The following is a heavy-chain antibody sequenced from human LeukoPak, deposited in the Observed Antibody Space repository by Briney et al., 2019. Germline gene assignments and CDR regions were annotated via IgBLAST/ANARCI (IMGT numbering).Heavy chain of an antibody. D-gene: IGHD1-26*01. CDR2: ISVYNGNT. V-gene: IGHV1-18*01. CDR3: ARDFGAPSYSATRGYYMDV. J-gene: IGHJ6*03. Sequence: ASVKVSCKASGYTFTNYGIAWVRQAPGQGLEWVGWISVYNGNTNYAEKLQGRVNVTTDRSTSTAYMELRSLRSDDTAVYYCARDFGAPSYSATRGYYMDVWGKGTTVTVSS. CDR1: GYTFTNYG.